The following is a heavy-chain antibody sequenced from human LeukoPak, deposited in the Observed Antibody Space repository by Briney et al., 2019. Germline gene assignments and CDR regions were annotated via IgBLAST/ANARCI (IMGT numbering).Heavy chain of an antibody. D-gene: IGHD3-9*01. V-gene: IGHV3-11*01. Sequence: GGSLRPSCAASGFTFSDYYMSWIRQAPGKGLEWVSYISSSGSTIYYPDSVKGRFTISRDNAKNSLYLQMNSLRAEDTAVYYCARDQNPYFDWLSHGVFDYWGQGTLVTVSS. J-gene: IGHJ4*02. CDR2: ISSSGSTI. CDR3: ARDQNPYFDWLSHGVFDY. CDR1: GFTFSDYY.